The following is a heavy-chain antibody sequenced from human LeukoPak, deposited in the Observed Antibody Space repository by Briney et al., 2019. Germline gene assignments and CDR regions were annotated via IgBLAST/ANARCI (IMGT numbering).Heavy chain of an antibody. CDR2: ISGSGGST. V-gene: IGHV3-23*01. Sequence: PGGSLRLSCAASGFSFSSYAMSWVRQAPGKGLEWVSSISGSGGSTYCADSVKGRFTISRDNSRNTLYLQMNGLRAEDTAVYYCAKERWDIVATITLDYWGQGTLVTVSS. CDR1: GFSFSSYA. D-gene: IGHD5-12*01. CDR3: AKERWDIVATITLDY. J-gene: IGHJ4*02.